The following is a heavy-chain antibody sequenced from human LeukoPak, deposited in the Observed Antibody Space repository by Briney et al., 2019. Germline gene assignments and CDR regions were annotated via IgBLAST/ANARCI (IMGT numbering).Heavy chain of an antibody. D-gene: IGHD2-2*03. Sequence: PGGSLRLSCAASGFTFSSYSMNWVRQARGKGLEWVSSISSSSSYIYYADSVKGRFTISRDNAKNSLYLQMNSLRAEDTAVYYCARSMDPQLFDYWGQGTLVTVSS. V-gene: IGHV3-21*01. J-gene: IGHJ4*02. CDR1: GFTFSSYS. CDR2: ISSSSSYI. CDR3: ARSMDPQLFDY.